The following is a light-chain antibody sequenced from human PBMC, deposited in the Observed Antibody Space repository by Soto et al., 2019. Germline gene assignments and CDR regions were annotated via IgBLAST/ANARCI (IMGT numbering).Light chain of an antibody. V-gene: IGKV1-5*03. Sequence: IARPPSPPTLAGSLGASGTIPCGASQTISSWLAWYQQKPGKAPKLLIYKASTLKSGVPSRFSGSGSGTEFTLTISILQPDDFTTYYCQHYNIYSEAFGHGAKVDIK. CDR3: QHYNIYSEA. CDR2: KAS. J-gene: IGKJ1*01. CDR1: QTISSW.